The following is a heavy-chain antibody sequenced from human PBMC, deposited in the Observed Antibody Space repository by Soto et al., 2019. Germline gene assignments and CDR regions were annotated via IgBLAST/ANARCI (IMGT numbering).Heavy chain of an antibody. CDR3: ARSVFP. CDR1: GGSISNYY. Sequence: PSETLSLTCIVSGGSISNYYWSWIRQPPGKGLEWIGYIYYSGSTYYNPSLKSRVTISVDTPKNQFSLKLSSVTAADTAVYYCARSVFPWGQGTLVTVS. J-gene: IGHJ5*02. V-gene: IGHV4-59*06. CDR2: IYYSGST.